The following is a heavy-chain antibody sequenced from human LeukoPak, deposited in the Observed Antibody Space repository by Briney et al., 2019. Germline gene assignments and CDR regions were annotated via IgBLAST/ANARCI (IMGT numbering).Heavy chain of an antibody. V-gene: IGHV4-39*01. CDR1: GGSISSSSYY. CDR2: IYYSGST. CDR3: ARRYYYDSSGYYPEDY. J-gene: IGHJ4*02. D-gene: IGHD3-22*01. Sequence: PSETLSLTRTVSGGSISSSSYYWGWIRQPPGKGLEWIGSIYYSGSTYYNPSLKSRVTISVDTSKNQFSLKLSSVTAADTAMYYCARRYYYDSSGYYPEDYWGQGTLVTVSS.